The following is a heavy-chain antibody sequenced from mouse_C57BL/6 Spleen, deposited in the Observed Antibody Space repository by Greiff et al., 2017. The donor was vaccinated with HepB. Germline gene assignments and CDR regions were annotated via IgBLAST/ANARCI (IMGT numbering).Heavy chain of an antibody. CDR3: ARQGSSYYAMDY. CDR2: ISNLAYSI. J-gene: IGHJ4*01. CDR1: GFTFSDYG. D-gene: IGHD1-1*01. Sequence: EVKLMESGGGLVQPGGSLKLSCAASGFTFSDYGMAWVRQAPRKGPEWVAFISNLAYSIYYADTVTGRFTISRENAKNTLYLEMSSLRSEDTAMYYCARQGSSYYAMDYWGQGTSVTVSS. V-gene: IGHV5-15*01.